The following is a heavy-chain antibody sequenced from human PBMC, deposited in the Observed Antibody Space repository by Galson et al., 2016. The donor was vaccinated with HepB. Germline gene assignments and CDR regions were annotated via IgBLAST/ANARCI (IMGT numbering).Heavy chain of an antibody. D-gene: IGHD6-13*01. Sequence: TLSLTCTVTGGSISGDGYSWSWVRRPPGKTLEWIGYIYQSGGTYYNPSLRSRVTMSVDWSKNQFSLKLTSVTAADTAVYYCARPRAAAGLFDYWGRGMLVTVSS. J-gene: IGHJ4*02. CDR3: ARPRAAAGLFDY. V-gene: IGHV4-30-2*01. CDR2: IYQSGGT. CDR1: GGSISGDGYS.